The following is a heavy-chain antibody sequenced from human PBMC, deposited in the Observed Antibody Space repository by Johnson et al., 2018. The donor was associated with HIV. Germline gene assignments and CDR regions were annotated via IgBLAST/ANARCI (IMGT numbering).Heavy chain of an antibody. J-gene: IGHJ3*02. CDR2: ISSSGSTI. V-gene: IGHV3-11*04. D-gene: IGHD3-22*01. CDR3: AREAHYYDSSGLKRGAFDM. Sequence: VQLVESGGRLVKPGGSLRLSCAASGFTFSDYYMSWIRQAPGKWLEWVSYISSSGSTIYYADSVKGRFTISRDNSKNTLYLQMNSLRAEDTAVYYCAREAHYYDSSGLKRGAFDMWGQGTRVIVSS. CDR1: GFTFSDYY.